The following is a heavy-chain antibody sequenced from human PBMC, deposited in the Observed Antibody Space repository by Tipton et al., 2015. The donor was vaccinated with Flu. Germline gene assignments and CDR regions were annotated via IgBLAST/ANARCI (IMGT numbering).Heavy chain of an antibody. D-gene: IGHD3-10*01. CDR3: ARGLYGSGSYQRRYFDS. J-gene: IGHJ4*02. CDR1: SGSIGGYY. V-gene: IGHV4-34*01. Sequence: TLSLTCTVSSGSIGGYYWSWIRQPPGKGLEWIGEINHSGSTNYNPSLKSRVTISVDTSKNQFSLKVASVTAADTAVYYCARGLYGSGSYQRRYFDSWGQGTLVTVSS. CDR2: INHSGST.